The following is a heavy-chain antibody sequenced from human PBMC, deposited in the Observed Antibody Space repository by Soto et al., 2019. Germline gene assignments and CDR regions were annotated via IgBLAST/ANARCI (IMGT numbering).Heavy chain of an antibody. V-gene: IGHV3-30-3*01. CDR1: EFSFSSYA. CDR2: ISYDGSNK. J-gene: IGHJ4*02. Sequence: GGSLRLSCAASEFSFSSYAMHWIRQAPGKGLEWVAVISYDGSNKYYADSVKGRFTISRDNSKNTLYLQMNSLRAEDTAVYYCARDRPYYDILTGLDLDYWGQGTLVTVSS. D-gene: IGHD3-9*01. CDR3: ARDRPYYDILTGLDLDY.